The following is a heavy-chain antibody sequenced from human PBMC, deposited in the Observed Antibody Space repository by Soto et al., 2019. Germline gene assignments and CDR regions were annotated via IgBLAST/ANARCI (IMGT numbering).Heavy chain of an antibody. CDR3: ARGWGYESSDYYYAY. CDR2: IIPMFGTA. Sequence: QVQLVQSGAEVRKPGSSVKVSCKASGGTFSRHRISWARQAPGQGLEWMGGIIPMFGTANYAQKFQGRVTITADESTSTAYMELSGLRSEDTAIYYCARGWGYESSDYYYAYWGQGTLVIVSS. J-gene: IGHJ4*02. D-gene: IGHD3-22*01. CDR1: GGTFSRHR. V-gene: IGHV1-69*01.